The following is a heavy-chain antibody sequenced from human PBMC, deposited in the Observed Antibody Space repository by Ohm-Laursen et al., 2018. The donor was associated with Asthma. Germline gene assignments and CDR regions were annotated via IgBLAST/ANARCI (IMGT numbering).Heavy chain of an antibody. CDR1: GFIFSNYG. CDR2: IWYDGSNK. CDR3: ARIGPEWELPGREYSLIH. V-gene: IGHV3-33*01. D-gene: IGHD1-26*01. J-gene: IGHJ1*01. Sequence: SLRLSCSASGFIFSNYGMHWVRQAPGKGLEWVAVIWYDGSNKYYGDPVKGRFTISRDNSKNTVYLQMDSLRVEDTALYYCARIGPEWELPGREYSLIHWGQGTLVTVSS.